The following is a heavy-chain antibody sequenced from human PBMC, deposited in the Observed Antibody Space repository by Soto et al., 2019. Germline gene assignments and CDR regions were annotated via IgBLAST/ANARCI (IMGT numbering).Heavy chain of an antibody. J-gene: IGHJ4*02. CDR1: GGSISSGGYY. V-gene: IGHV4-31*11. D-gene: IGHD3-22*01. Sequence: PSETLSLTCAVSGGSISSGGYYWSWIRQHPGKGLEWIGYIYYSGSTYYNPSLKSRVTISVDTSKNQFSLKLSSVTAADTAVYYCARGPHHQGIYDSSGYYFDYWGQGTLVTVSS. CDR3: ARGPHHQGIYDSSGYYFDY. CDR2: IYYSGST.